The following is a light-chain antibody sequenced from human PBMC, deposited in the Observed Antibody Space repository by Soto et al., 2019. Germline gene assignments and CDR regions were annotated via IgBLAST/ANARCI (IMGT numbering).Light chain of an antibody. J-gene: IGLJ1*01. V-gene: IGLV1-44*01. CDR1: SSNIGSNT. Sequence: QSVLTQPPSASGTPGQRVTISCTGSSSNIGSNTVNWYQQLPGTAPKLLIYSNNQRPSGVPDRFSGSKSGTSASLAISGLQSEDEADYYCAACDDSLNAFFGTGTKVTVL. CDR3: AACDDSLNAF. CDR2: SNN.